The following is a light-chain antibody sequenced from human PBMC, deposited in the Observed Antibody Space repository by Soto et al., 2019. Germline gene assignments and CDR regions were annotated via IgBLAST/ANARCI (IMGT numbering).Light chain of an antibody. CDR1: QDITNY. CDR3: QQYDNLPT. CDR2: DAS. V-gene: IGKV1-33*01. Sequence: DIQMTQSPSSLSASLGDRVTITCQASQDITNYLNWYQQKPGRAPRLLLYDASSLETGVPSRFSGSGSGTDFTLTIISLQAEDIATYYCQQYDNLPTFGGGTKVDIK. J-gene: IGKJ4*01.